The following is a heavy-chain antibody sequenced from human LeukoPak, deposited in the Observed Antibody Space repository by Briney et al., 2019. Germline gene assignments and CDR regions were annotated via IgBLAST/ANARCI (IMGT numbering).Heavy chain of an antibody. V-gene: IGHV1-2*02. D-gene: IGHD1-26*01. J-gene: IGHJ4*02. Sequence: ASVKVSRKASGDTFTSYYMHWVRQAPGQGLEWMGWINPNSGGTNYAQKFQGRVTMTRDTSISTAYMDLSRLRSDDTAVYYCARGSIVGATFDYFDYWGQGTLVTVSS. CDR2: INPNSGGT. CDR1: GDTFTSYY. CDR3: ARGSIVGATFDYFDY.